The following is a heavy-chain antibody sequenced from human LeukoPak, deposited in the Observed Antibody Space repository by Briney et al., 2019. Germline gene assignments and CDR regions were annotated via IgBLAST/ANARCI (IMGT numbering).Heavy chain of an antibody. D-gene: IGHD6-13*01. V-gene: IGHV3-21*01. CDR1: GFTFSSYS. Sequence: GGSLRLSCAASGFTFSSYSMNWVRQAPGKGLEWVSSISSSSSYIYYADSVKGRFTIPRDNAKNSLYLQMNSLRAEDTAVYYCARDESVAAAGIGAFDIWGQGTMVTVSS. CDR3: ARDESVAAAGIGAFDI. J-gene: IGHJ3*02. CDR2: ISSSSSYI.